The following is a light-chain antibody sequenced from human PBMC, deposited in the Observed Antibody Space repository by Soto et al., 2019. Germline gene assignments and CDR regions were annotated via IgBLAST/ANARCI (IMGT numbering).Light chain of an antibody. V-gene: IGKV3-15*01. CDR3: KPYNNWPLT. Sequence: EVVMRPSPATMSVSPGDGAQIYCMASQGIGDTLAWYQHKPGQTPRLLIYDTSTRATGVPTRFSGSRSGAEFTLTINSMQSEDFAVYYCKPYNNWPLTCGGGPKGAIK. CDR1: QGIGDT. CDR2: DTS. J-gene: IGKJ4*01.